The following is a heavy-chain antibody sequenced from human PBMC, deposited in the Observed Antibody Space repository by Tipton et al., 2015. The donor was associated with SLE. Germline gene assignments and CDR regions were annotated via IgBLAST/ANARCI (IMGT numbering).Heavy chain of an antibody. CDR2: IGWNGART. J-gene: IGHJ4*01. V-gene: IGHV3-43*01. Sequence: SLRLSCVASGFTFDDFTMHWVRQAPGKGLEWVGLIGWNGARTDYADSVRGRITISRDNSKNSLHLQMTSLTTEDTALYYCAKDIGVGEAFDSWGLNAGHRLL. D-gene: IGHD3-3*01. CDR1: GFTFDDFT. CDR3: AKDIGVGEAFDS.